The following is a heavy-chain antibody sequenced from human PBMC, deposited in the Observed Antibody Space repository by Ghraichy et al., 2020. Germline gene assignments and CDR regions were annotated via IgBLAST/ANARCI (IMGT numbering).Heavy chain of an antibody. CDR3: AKDGHVSIWYYYMDV. Sequence: GGSLRLSCAASGFSFSSHAMSWVRQAPGKGLEWVSTITASGDVTFYAGSVKGRFTISRDNSKNTVFLQMNSLRAEDTALYYCAKDGHVSIWYYYMDVWGKGTTVTVS. D-gene: IGHD2-21*01. J-gene: IGHJ6*03. V-gene: IGHV3-23*01. CDR1: GFSFSSHA. CDR2: ITASGDVT.